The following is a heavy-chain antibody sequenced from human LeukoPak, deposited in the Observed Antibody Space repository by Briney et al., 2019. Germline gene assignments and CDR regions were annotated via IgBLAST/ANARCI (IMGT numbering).Heavy chain of an antibody. J-gene: IGHJ4*02. V-gene: IGHV3-33*06. CDR2: IWYDGSNK. D-gene: IGHD3-10*01. Sequence: PGGSLRLSCAASGFTFSSYGMHWVRQAPGKGLEWVAVIWYDGSNKYYADSVKGRFTISRDNSKNTLYLQMNSLRAEDTAVYYRAKDEDPYYYGSGACDYWGQGTLVTVSS. CDR1: GFTFSSYG. CDR3: AKDEDPYYYGSGACDY.